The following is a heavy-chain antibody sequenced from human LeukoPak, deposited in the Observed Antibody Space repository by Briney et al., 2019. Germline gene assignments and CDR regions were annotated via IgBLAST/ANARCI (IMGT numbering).Heavy chain of an antibody. Sequence: PGGSLRLSCEASGFTFSTYWMSWVRQAPGKGLEWVANIKQDGSEKYYVDSVKGRFTISRDNAKNSLYLQMNSLRAEDMALYYCAKVGGTTSIWGQGTLVTVSS. D-gene: IGHD1-7*01. CDR1: GFTFSTYW. J-gene: IGHJ4*02. CDR3: AKVGGTTSI. CDR2: IKQDGSEK. V-gene: IGHV3-7*03.